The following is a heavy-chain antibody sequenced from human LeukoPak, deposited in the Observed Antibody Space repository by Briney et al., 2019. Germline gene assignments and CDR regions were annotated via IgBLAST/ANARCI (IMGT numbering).Heavy chain of an antibody. CDR2: IWYDGSNK. J-gene: IGHJ4*02. Sequence: GGSLRLSCAASRFTLSTYWMSWVRQAPGKGLEWVAVIWYDGSNKYYADSVKGRFTISRDNSKNTLYLQMNSLRAEDTAVYYCARGTIFGLDYWGQGTLVTVSS. V-gene: IGHV3-33*08. CDR3: ARGTIFGLDY. D-gene: IGHD3-3*01. CDR1: RFTLSTYW.